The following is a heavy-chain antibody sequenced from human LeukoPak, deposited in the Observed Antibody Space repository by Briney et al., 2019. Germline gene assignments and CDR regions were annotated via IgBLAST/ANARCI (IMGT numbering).Heavy chain of an antibody. D-gene: IGHD6-19*01. CDR1: GYTFTGYY. CDR3: ARDRVGSGWSRPCYFEF. J-gene: IGHJ4*02. CDR2: INPNTGAT. Sequence: ASVKVSCKPSGYTFTGYYLHWVRQAPGQGLEWMGWINPNTGATIYAEKFQGRVTMTRDTSIDTAYMEMRSLRSDDTAVYYCARDRVGSGWSRPCYFEFWGQGTLMTVSS. V-gene: IGHV1-2*02.